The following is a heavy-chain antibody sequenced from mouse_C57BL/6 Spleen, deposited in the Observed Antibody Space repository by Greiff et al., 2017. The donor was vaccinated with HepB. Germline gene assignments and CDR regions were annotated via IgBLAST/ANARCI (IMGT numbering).Heavy chain of an antibody. CDR1: GYTFTDYN. CDR3: ARGDLREYFDV. Sequence: EVQLQQSGPELVKPGASVKIPCKASGYTFTDYNMDWVKQSHGKSLEWIGDINPNNGGNIYNQKFKGKATLTVDKSSSTAYMELRSLTSEDTAVYYCARGDLREYFDVWGTGTTVTVSS. J-gene: IGHJ1*03. D-gene: IGHD6-1*01. V-gene: IGHV1-18*01. CDR2: INPNNGGN.